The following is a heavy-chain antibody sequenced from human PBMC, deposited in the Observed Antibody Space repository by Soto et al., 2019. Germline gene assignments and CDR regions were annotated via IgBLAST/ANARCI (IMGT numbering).Heavy chain of an antibody. Sequence: GGSLRLSCAASGFTFSSYSMNWVRQAPGKGLEWVSYISSSSSTIYYADSVKGRFTISRDNAKNSLYLQMNSLRDEDTAVYYCARDPGQYYDSIWVYYFDYWGQGTLVTVSS. CDR3: ARDPGQYYDSIWVYYFDY. CDR1: GFTFSSYS. J-gene: IGHJ4*02. V-gene: IGHV3-48*02. CDR2: ISSSSSTI. D-gene: IGHD3-22*01.